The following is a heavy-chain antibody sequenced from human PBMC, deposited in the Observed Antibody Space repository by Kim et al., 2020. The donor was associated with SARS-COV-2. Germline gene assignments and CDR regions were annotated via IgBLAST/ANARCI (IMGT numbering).Heavy chain of an antibody. V-gene: IGHV3-23*01. CDR3: AKDGMFLFYSPAAC. J-gene: IGHJ1*01. Sequence: GGSLRLSCAASGFTFSSYAMTWFRLAPGKGLEWVSAISGRGGTTYYADSVKGRFIISRDNSKNTLYLQMNSLRAEDTAVYYCAKDGMFLFYSPAACWG. CDR1: GFTFSSYA. D-gene: IGHD6-13*01. CDR2: ISGRGGTT.